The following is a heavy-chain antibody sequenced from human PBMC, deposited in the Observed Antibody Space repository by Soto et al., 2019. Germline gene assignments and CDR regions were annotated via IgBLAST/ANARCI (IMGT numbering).Heavy chain of an antibody. V-gene: IGHV3-23*01. CDR1: GFTFSDYV. CDR2: ISDGGERT. CDR3: ARDRSTDFGLDV. Sequence: EVLLLESGGDSVQPGGSLRLSCVASGFTFSDYVMSWVRQVPGKGLEWVSSISDGGERTDYRDSVRGRCTISRDNARFTLHLQMNSLRVDDTATYFCARDRSTDFGLDVWGQGTTVTVSS. D-gene: IGHD3-3*01. J-gene: IGHJ6*02.